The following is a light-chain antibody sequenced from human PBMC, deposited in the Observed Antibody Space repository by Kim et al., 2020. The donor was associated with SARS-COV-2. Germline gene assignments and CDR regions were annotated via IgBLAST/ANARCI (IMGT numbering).Light chain of an antibody. CDR2: EDN. J-gene: IGLJ2*01. Sequence: NFMLTQPHSVSESPGKTVTISCTGSSGSIASNYVQWYQQRPGSAPTTVIYEDNQRPSGVPDRFSGSIDSSSNSASLTISGLKTEDEADYYCQSYDSSNQVFGGGTQRTAL. V-gene: IGLV6-57*02. CDR3: QSYDSSNQV. CDR1: SGSIASNY.